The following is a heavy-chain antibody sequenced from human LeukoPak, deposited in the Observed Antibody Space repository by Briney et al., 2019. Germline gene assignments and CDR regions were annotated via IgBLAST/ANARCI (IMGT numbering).Heavy chain of an antibody. CDR2: INPNSGGT. CDR1: GYTFTGFY. J-gene: IGHJ4*02. Sequence: ASVKVSCKASGYTFTGFYMHWVRQAPGQGLEWMGWINPNSGGTKYAQRFQGRVTMTRDTSINTAYMELNSLRSDDTAVYYCAKVGVLVPMVWGQGTLVTVSS. D-gene: IGHD3-10*01. V-gene: IGHV1-2*02. CDR3: AKVGVLVPMV.